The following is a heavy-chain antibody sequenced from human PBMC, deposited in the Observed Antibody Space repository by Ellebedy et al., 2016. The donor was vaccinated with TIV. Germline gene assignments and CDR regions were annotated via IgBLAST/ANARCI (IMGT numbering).Heavy chain of an antibody. J-gene: IGHJ4*02. D-gene: IGHD7-27*01. V-gene: IGHV3-23*01. Sequence: GESLKISXAASGFTFTSYAMSWVRQAPGKGLEWVSTISGNGGSTNYADSVKGRFTISRDNSKNTLYLQMNSLRAEDTAVYYCAKCILLSGAGHFDYWGQGTLVTVSS. CDR3: AKCILLSGAGHFDY. CDR2: ISGNGGST. CDR1: GFTFTSYA.